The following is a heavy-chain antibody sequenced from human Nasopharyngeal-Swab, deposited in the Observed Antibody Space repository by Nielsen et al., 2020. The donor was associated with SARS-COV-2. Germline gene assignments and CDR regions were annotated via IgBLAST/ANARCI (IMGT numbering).Heavy chain of an antibody. CDR3: AREDLGYSYGA. Sequence: WVRQAPGQGLEWMGGIIPIFGTTNYAQKFQGRVTITADKSTSTAYKELSSLRSEDTAVYYCAREDLGYSYGAWGQGTLVTVSS. J-gene: IGHJ5*02. V-gene: IGHV1-69*06. D-gene: IGHD5-18*01. CDR2: IIPIFGTT.